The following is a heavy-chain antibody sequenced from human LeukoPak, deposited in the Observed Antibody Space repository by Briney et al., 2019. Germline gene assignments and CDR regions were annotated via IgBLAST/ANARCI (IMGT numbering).Heavy chain of an antibody. J-gene: IGHJ3*02. Sequence: SVTVSCKASGGTFSSYAISWVRQAPGQGLEWMGGIIPIFGTANYAQKFQGRVTITADESTSTAYMELSSLRSEDTAVYYCARQLGYSSSWNAFDIWGQGTMVTVSS. CDR2: IIPIFGTA. CDR1: GGTFSSYA. CDR3: ARQLGYSSSWNAFDI. V-gene: IGHV1-69*13. D-gene: IGHD6-13*01.